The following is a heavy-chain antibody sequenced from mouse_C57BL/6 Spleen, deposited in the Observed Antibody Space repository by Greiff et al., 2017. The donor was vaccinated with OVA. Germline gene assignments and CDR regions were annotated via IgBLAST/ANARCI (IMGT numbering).Heavy chain of an antibody. CDR2: IWSGGST. V-gene: IGHV2-2*01. CDR1: GFSLTSYG. J-gene: IGHJ4*01. Sequence: QVQLKESGPGLVQPSQSLSITCTVSGFSLTSYGVHWVRQSPGKGLEWLGVIWSGGSTDYNAAFISRLSISKDNSKSQVFFKMNSLQADDTAIYYCARNGPYYGSSPYAMDYWGQGTSVTVSS. D-gene: IGHD1-1*01. CDR3: ARNGPYYGSSPYAMDY.